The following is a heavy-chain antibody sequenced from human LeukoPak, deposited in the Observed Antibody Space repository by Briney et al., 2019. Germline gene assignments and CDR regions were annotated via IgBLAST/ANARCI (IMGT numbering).Heavy chain of an antibody. J-gene: IGHJ3*01. Sequence: GGSLRLSCAASGFTFSSYEMNWVRQAPGKGLEWVSYISSSGSTIYYADSVKGRFTISRDNAKNSLYLQMNSLRAEDTAVYYCVRDQGMTGAFDFWGQGTVVTVSS. V-gene: IGHV3-48*03. CDR2: ISSSGSTI. CDR3: VRDQGMTGAFDF. CDR1: GFTFSSYE.